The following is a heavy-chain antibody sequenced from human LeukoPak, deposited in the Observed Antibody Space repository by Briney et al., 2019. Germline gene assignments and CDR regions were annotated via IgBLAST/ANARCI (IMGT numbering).Heavy chain of an antibody. CDR3: ARQNGYSDNDRKGGY. V-gene: IGHV4-30-4*08. CDR2: IYYSGST. Sequence: KPSQTLSLTCTVSGVAISSGDYYWSWLRQPPGKGLEWIGHIYYSGSTYYNPSLKSRVNISVDRSKNQFSLKLSSVTAADTAVYYCARQNGYSDNDRKGGYWGQGTLVTVSS. J-gene: IGHJ4*02. D-gene: IGHD5-12*01. CDR1: GVAISSGDYY.